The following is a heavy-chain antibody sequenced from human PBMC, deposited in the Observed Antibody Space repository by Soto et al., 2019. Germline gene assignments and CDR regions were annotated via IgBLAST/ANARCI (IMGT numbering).Heavy chain of an antibody. CDR1: GYTFTTYG. CDR2: INAYNGDT. J-gene: IGHJ3*01. Sequence: QVQLVQSGAELKKPGASVNVSCKAPGYTFTTYGIGWVRQAPGQGLEWMGWINAYNGDTRFAHKFHGRVTLTTDASRSTVYMELKNLRSDDTAVYYCARDLLAWGQGTMVTVSS. CDR3: ARDLLA. V-gene: IGHV1-18*04.